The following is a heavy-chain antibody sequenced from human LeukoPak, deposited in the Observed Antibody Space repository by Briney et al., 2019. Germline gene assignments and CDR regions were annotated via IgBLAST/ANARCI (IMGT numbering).Heavy chain of an antibody. CDR2: IYHSGSV. CDR1: GGSISSSSYY. D-gene: IGHD1-7*01. CDR3: ARCGRNSFDY. Sequence: PSETLSLTCTVSGGSISSSSYYWGWIRQPPGKGLEWIGSIYHSGSVYYNPSLKSRVTISVDTSKNQFSLKLSSVTAADTAVYYCARCGRNSFDYWGQGTLVTVSS. J-gene: IGHJ4*02. V-gene: IGHV4-39*07.